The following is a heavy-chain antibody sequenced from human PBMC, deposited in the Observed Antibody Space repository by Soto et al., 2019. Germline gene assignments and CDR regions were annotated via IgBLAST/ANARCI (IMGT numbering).Heavy chain of an antibody. CDR2: IYSGGST. V-gene: IGHV3-66*01. CDR1: GFTVSSNY. Sequence: EVQLVESGGGLVQPGGSLRLSCAASGFTVSSNYMSWVRQAPGKGLEWVSVIYSGGSTYYADSVKGRFTISRDNSKNTLYLQMNSLRAEDTAVYYCARDRCCYHYAFDIWGQGTMVTVSS. D-gene: IGHD2-2*01. CDR3: ARDRCCYHYAFDI. J-gene: IGHJ3*02.